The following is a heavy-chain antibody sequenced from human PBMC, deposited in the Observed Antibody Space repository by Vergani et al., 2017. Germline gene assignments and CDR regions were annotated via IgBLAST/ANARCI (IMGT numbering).Heavy chain of an antibody. CDR2: ISGSGGST. J-gene: IGHJ6*02. CDR1: GFTFSSHA. D-gene: IGHD1-1*01. Sequence: EVQLLESGGGLVQPGGSLRLSCAASGFTFSSHAMSWVRQAPGKGLEWVSGISGSGGSTYYADSGKGRFTISRDNSKNALYLQMNSLRAEDTAVYYCAKQLGYYYYGMEVWGQGTTVTVSS. CDR3: AKQLGYYYYGMEV. V-gene: IGHV3-23*01.